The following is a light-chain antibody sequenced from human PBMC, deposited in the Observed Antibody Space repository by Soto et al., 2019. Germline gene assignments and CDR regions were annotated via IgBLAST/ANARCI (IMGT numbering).Light chain of an antibody. J-gene: IGKJ1*01. CDR3: QQYNNWPGT. Sequence: EIVMTQSPATLSVSPGERATLSCRASQSVSSNLAWYQQKPGQAPSLLIYGASTRATGIPTSFSGSGSRTEFTLTISSLQSEDFAVYYCQQYNNWPGTFGQGTKVEIK. CDR1: QSVSSN. V-gene: IGKV3-15*01. CDR2: GAS.